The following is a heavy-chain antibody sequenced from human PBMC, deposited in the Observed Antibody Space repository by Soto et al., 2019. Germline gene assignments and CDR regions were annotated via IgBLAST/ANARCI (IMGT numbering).Heavy chain of an antibody. CDR2: INPNSGGT. Sequence: QVQLVQSGAEVKKPGASVKVSCKASGYTFTGYYMHWVRQAPGQGLEWMGWINPNSGGTNYAQKIQGWVTMTRDTSISTAYMELSRLRSDDTAVYYCARTRPPRYCSGGSCYFYYGIDVWCQGTTVTVS. CDR3: ARTRPPRYCSGGSCYFYYGIDV. V-gene: IGHV1-2*04. D-gene: IGHD2-15*01. CDR1: GYTFTGYY. J-gene: IGHJ6*02.